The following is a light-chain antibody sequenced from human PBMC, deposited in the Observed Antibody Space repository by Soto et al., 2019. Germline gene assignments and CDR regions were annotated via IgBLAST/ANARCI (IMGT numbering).Light chain of an antibody. V-gene: IGKV1-27*01. CDR2: AAS. Sequence: DIQMTQSQSSLSAFVGDTVTITCRASQDISNFLAWYQQKPGKVPKLLIYAASTLQSGVPSRFSGSGSGTDFTLTISSLQPEDVATYYCQKCKIAPFTFGGGTKVEMK. J-gene: IGKJ4*01. CDR3: QKCKIAPFT. CDR1: QDISNF.